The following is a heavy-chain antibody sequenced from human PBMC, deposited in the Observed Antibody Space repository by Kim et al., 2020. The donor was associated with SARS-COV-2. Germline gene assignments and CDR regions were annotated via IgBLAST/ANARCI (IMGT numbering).Heavy chain of an antibody. Sequence: SETLSLTCTVSGGSISSGGYYWSWIRQHPGKGLEWIGYIYYSGSTYYNPSLKSRVTISVDTSKNQFSLKLSSVTAADTAVYYCARGGARLGEFVYFDYWGQGTLVTVSS. CDR2: IYYSGST. CDR1: GGSISSGGYY. J-gene: IGHJ4*02. V-gene: IGHV4-31*03. CDR3: ARGGARLGEFVYFDY. D-gene: IGHD3-16*01.